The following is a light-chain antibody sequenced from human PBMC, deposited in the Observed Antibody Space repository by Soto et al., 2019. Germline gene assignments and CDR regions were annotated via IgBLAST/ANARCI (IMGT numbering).Light chain of an antibody. CDR3: QKYNSGPFT. CDR2: AAS. V-gene: IGKV1-27*01. Sequence: DIQMTQSPSSLSASVGDRVIISCRASQDISNYLAWYQQKPGKVPKLLIYAASSLQPGVPSRFSGSGSGTDFTLTISSLQPEDIATYYCQKYNSGPFTFGPGTKVDF. CDR1: QDISNY. J-gene: IGKJ3*01.